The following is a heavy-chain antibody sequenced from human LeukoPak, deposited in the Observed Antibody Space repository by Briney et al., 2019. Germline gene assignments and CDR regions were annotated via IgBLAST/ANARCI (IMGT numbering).Heavy chain of an antibody. CDR3: ATGVMVRGVTYYFDY. CDR1: GYTLTELS. D-gene: IGHD3-10*01. V-gene: IGHV1-24*01. Sequence: ASVKVSCKVSGYTLTELSMHWVRQAPGKGVEWMGGFDPEDGETIYAQKFQGRVTMTEDTSTDTAYMELSSLRSEDTAVYYCATGVMVRGVTYYFDYWGQGTLVTVSS. J-gene: IGHJ4*02. CDR2: FDPEDGET.